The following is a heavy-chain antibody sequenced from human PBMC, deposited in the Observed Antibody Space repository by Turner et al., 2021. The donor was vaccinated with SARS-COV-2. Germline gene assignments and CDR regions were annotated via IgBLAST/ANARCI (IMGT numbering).Heavy chain of an antibody. CDR1: GFTFSSYE. V-gene: IGHV3-48*03. D-gene: IGHD2-2*01. CDR3: ARDCSTTTCEA. J-gene: IGHJ5*02. CDR2: ISSSGSYI. Sequence: EVQLVESGGGLVQPGGSLRLSCAASGFTFSSYEMNWVRQAPGKGLEWVSYISSSGSYIYYADSVKGRFTISRDNAKNSLYLQMNSLRAEDTAVYYCARDCSTTTCEAWGQGTLVTVSS.